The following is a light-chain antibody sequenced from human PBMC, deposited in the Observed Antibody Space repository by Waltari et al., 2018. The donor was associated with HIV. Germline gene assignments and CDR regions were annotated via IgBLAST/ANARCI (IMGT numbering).Light chain of an antibody. Sequence: SYVLTQPPSVSVAPGKTARITCEGDDIGSKGVHWYQQKSGQAPMLVIYYDSGRPSGIPERFSGSHSGNTATLTISRVEAGDEADYYCQVWSSSSDHPYVFGTATKVTVL. V-gene: IGLV3-21*04. CDR1: DIGSKG. CDR2: YDS. CDR3: QVWSSSSDHPYV. J-gene: IGLJ1*01.